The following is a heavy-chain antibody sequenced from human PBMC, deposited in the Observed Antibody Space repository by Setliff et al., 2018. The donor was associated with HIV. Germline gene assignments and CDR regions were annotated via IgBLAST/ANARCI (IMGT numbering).Heavy chain of an antibody. V-gene: IGHV3-23*01. CDR3: VRDKISA. CDR1: GFTFISYA. Sequence: GGSLRLSCAASGFTFISYAMSWVRQAPGKGLEWVSAISGSGGSTYYADSVKGRFTISRDNAKNSLYLQMNSLRAEDTAVYYCVRDKISAWGQGTLVTVSS. D-gene: IGHD3-3*01. J-gene: IGHJ4*02. CDR2: ISGSGGST.